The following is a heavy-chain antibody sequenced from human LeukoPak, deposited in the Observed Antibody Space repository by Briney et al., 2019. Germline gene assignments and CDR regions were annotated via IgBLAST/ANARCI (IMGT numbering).Heavy chain of an antibody. CDR1: VLTYSRFS. CDR2: KSGSWGST. J-gene: IGHJ5*02. D-gene: IGHD5-18*01. V-gene: IGHV3-23*01. CDR3: AKDLPGYSYGYR. Sequence: GGSQRLPCASSVLTYSRFSMLCAPDARAKGRVGGSAKSGSWGSTYYADSVRGRYTISRDNSQNTLYVQENSERAEHTAVYYCAKDLPGYSYGYRWGQGTLVTVSS.